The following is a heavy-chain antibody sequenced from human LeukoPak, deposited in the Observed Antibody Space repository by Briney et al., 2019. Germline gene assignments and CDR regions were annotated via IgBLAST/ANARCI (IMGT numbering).Heavy chain of an antibody. D-gene: IGHD2-15*01. V-gene: IGHV3-23*01. CDR3: AKAPVTTCRGAFCYPFDY. J-gene: IGHJ4*02. Sequence: GGSLRLSCAASGFTFSSYAMSWVRQAPGKGLEWVSAISGSGGSTYYADSVKGRFTISRDNSKNTLYLQMNRLRPEDAAVYYCAKAPVTTCRGAFCYPFDYWGLGALVTVSS. CDR1: GFTFSSYA. CDR2: ISGSGGST.